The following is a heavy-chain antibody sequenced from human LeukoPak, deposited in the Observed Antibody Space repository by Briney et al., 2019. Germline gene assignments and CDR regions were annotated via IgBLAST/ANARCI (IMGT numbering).Heavy chain of an antibody. Sequence: ASVKVPCKASGYTFTSYYMHWVRQAPGQGLEWMGIINPSGGSTSYAQKFQGRVTMTRDMSTSTVYMELSSLRSEDTAVYYCALLTVTTRSFDYWGQGTLVTVSS. V-gene: IGHV1-46*01. CDR3: ALLTVTTRSFDY. CDR2: INPSGGST. J-gene: IGHJ4*02. CDR1: GYTFTSYY. D-gene: IGHD4-17*01.